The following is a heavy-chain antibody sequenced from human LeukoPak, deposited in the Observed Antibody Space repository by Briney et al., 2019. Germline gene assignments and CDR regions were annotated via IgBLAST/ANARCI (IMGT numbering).Heavy chain of an antibody. V-gene: IGHV4-34*01. CDR2: INHSGST. CDR1: GGSFSGYY. CDR3: ARHEGYCSSTSCFPEWFDP. D-gene: IGHD2-2*01. Sequence: SETLSLTCAVYGGSFSGYYWSWIRQPPGKGLEWIGEINHSGSTNYNPFLKSRVTISVDTSKNQFSLKLSSVTAADTAVYYCARHEGYCSSTSCFPEWFDPWGQGTLVTVSS. J-gene: IGHJ5*02.